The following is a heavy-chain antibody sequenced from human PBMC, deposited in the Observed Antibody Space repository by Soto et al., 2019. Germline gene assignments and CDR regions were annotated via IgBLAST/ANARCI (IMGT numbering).Heavy chain of an antibody. Sequence: GGSLRLSCAASGFTFSSYWMSWVRQAPGKGLEWVANIKQDGSEKYYVDSVKGRFTISRDNAKNSLYLQMNSLRAEDTAVYYCARDRYSYYDFWSGSLPYYYYGMDVWGQGTTGTVSS. CDR2: IKQDGSEK. D-gene: IGHD3-3*01. V-gene: IGHV3-7*01. CDR1: GFTFSSYW. J-gene: IGHJ6*02. CDR3: ARDRYSYYDFWSGSLPYYYYGMDV.